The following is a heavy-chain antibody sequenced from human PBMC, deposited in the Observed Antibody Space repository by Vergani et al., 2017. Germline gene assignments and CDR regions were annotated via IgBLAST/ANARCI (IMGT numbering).Heavy chain of an antibody. D-gene: IGHD2-2*01. J-gene: IGHJ4*02. CDR3: AREGGVVPAARXFDY. Sequence: QVQLQESGPGLVKPSETLSLTCTVSGGSISSYYWSWIRQPPGQGLEWIGYISYSGSTNYNPSLKSRVTISVATSKNQFSLKLSSVTAADTAVYYCAREGGVVPAARXFDYWGQGTLVTVSS. V-gene: IGHV4-59*01. CDR1: GGSISSYY. CDR2: ISYSGST.